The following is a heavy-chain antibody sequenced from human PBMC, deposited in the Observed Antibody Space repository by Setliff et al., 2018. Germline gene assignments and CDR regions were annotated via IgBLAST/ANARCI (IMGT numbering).Heavy chain of an antibody. CDR1: GGPLNSYS. CDR3: ARHPPPPNYFDIGALDS. V-gene: IGHV1-69*02. J-gene: IGHJ4*02. CDR2: IIPVLDIT. D-gene: IGHD3-22*01. Sequence: SVKVSCKASGGPLNSYSFSWVRQAPGQGLERMGRIIPVLDITRYSQKFQGRVTITADKSTGIIYMELTSLRSDDTAVYYCARHPPPPNYFDIGALDSWGQGTLVTVSS.